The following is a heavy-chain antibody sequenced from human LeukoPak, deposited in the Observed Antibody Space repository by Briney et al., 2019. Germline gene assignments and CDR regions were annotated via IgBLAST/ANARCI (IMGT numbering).Heavy chain of an antibody. J-gene: IGHJ5*01. CDR3: VRHDGRGGATMGAFDS. V-gene: IGHV4-34*01. Sequence: SETLSLTCAVYGGSYSGYYWSWSRQPPGKGLEWIGEINHSGSTNYNPSLKSRVTISVDTSKNQFSLKLSSVTAADTAVYYCVRHDGRGGATMGAFDSWGQGSLVTVSS. D-gene: IGHD4/OR15-4a*01. CDR1: GGSYSGYY. CDR2: INHSGST.